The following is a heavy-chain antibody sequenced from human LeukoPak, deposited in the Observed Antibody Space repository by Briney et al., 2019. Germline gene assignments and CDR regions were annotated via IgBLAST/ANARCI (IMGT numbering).Heavy chain of an antibody. CDR1: GFTFSSYW. D-gene: IGHD3-10*01. CDR3: ARDLGREYGSGDV. Sequence: GGSLRLSCAASGFTFSSYWMSWVRQAPGRGLEWVANIKQDGSEKYYVDSVKGRFTISRDNAKNSLYLQMNSLRAEDTAVYYCARDLGREYGSGDVWGQGTLVTVSS. CDR2: IKQDGSEK. J-gene: IGHJ4*02. V-gene: IGHV3-7*01.